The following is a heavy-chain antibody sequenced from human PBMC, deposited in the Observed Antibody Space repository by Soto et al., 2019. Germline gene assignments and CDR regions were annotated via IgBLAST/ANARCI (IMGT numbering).Heavy chain of an antibody. Sequence: QVQLQQWGAGLLKPSETLSLTCAVYGGSLSGYYWTWIRRPPGKGLEWIGEIHHSGSINYNSSLKSRVPISADTSKNQFFLKLRSVTAADTAVYYCSRGGDAYKAGNYWGQGTLVTVSS. J-gene: IGHJ4*02. CDR2: IHHSGSI. V-gene: IGHV4-34*01. CDR1: GGSLSGYY. D-gene: IGHD1-1*01. CDR3: SRGGDAYKAGNY.